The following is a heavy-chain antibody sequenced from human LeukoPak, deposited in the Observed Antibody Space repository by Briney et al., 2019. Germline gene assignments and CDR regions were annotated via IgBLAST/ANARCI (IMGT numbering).Heavy chain of an antibody. CDR3: ARHIYYGSGNWFDP. CDR1: GGSISSYY. V-gene: IGHV4-59*08. CDR2: IYYSGST. J-gene: IGHJ5*02. D-gene: IGHD3-10*01. Sequence: SETLPLTCTVSGGSISSYYWSWIRQPPGKGLEWIGYIYYSGSTNYNPSLKSRVTISVDTSKNQFSLKLSSVTAADTAVYYCARHIYYGSGNWFDPWGQGTLVTVSS.